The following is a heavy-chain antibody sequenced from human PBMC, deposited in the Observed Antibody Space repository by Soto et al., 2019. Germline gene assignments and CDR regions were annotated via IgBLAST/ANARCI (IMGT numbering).Heavy chain of an antibody. CDR1: GFSLSTSGVG. J-gene: IGHJ4*02. CDR2: IYWDDDK. CDR3: AHRTYYYDSSGPPYY. V-gene: IGHV2-5*02. Sequence: QITLKESGPTLVKPTQTLTLTCTFSGFSLSTSGVGVGWIRQPPGKALEWLALIYWDDDKRYSPSLKSRLTITKDTSKNQVVLTMTNMDPVDTATYYCAHRTYYYDSSGPPYYWGQGTLVTVSS. D-gene: IGHD3-22*01.